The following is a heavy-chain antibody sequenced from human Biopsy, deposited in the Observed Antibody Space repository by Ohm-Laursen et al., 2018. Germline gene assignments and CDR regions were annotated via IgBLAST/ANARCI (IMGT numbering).Heavy chain of an antibody. J-gene: IGHJ6*02. CDR2: ISGGGTI. CDR1: GFSFSDYH. CDR3: ARDTRWSPYSMDV. D-gene: IGHD4-23*01. V-gene: IGHV3-11*01. Sequence: SLRLSCAASGFSFSDYHMRWIRQAPGRGLEWVSYISGGGTIYYGDSMKGRVTISGDNAKNSLYLQMHSLRAEDTAVYYCARDTRWSPYSMDVWGQGTTVTVS.